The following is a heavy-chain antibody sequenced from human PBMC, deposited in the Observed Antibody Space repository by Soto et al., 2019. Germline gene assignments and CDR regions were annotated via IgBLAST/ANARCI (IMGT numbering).Heavy chain of an antibody. CDR2: ISAYNGNT. CDR3: ARDREEWNSLGYFDY. D-gene: IGHD3-16*01. V-gene: IGHV1-18*01. J-gene: IGHJ4*02. CDR1: GYTFTSYG. Sequence: QVQLVQSGAEVKKPGASVKVSCKASGYTFTSYGISWVRQAPGQGLEWMGWISAYNGNTNYAQKLQGRVTMTTDTSTSTAYRELRSLKSDDTAVYYCARDREEWNSLGYFDYWGQGTLVTVSS.